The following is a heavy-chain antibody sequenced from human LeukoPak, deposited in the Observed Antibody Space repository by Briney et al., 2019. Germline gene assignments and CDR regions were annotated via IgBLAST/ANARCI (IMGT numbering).Heavy chain of an antibody. Sequence: GGSLRLSCVASGFTFSSDFMPWIRQAPGEGLMWVSQISGDETYTNYADSVEGRFTISRDNAKNTLYLQMNSLRAEDTAIYYCVREDNAFNIWGQGTLVTVSS. CDR3: VREDNAFNI. V-gene: IGHV3-74*01. CDR1: GFTFSSDF. J-gene: IGHJ3*02. CDR2: ISGDETYT.